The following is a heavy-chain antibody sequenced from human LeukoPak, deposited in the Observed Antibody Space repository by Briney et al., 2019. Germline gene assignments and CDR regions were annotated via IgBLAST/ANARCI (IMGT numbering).Heavy chain of an antibody. V-gene: IGHV3-33*01. D-gene: IGHD5-12*01. Sequence: GGSLRLSCAASGFTFSDYGTHWARQAPGKGLEWVAVIRYDGSTIYYADSVKGRFTISRDDSKKTLHLQMDSLRAEDTAVYYCARAYSRESGYDFVLGYWGQGTLVTVSP. CDR1: GFTFSDYG. CDR3: ARAYSRESGYDFVLGY. J-gene: IGHJ4*02. CDR2: IRYDGSTI.